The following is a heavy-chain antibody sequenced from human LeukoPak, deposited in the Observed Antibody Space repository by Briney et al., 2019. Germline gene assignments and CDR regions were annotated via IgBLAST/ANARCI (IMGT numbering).Heavy chain of an antibody. Sequence: ASVKVSCKVSGYALTELSMHWVRQAPGKGLEWMGGFDPEDGETIYAQKFQGRVTMTEDTSTDTAYMELSSLRSEDTAVYYCATQVGYDSSGYHRDYWGQGTLVTVSS. CDR1: GYALTELS. D-gene: IGHD3-22*01. CDR2: FDPEDGET. V-gene: IGHV1-24*01. J-gene: IGHJ4*02. CDR3: ATQVGYDSSGYHRDY.